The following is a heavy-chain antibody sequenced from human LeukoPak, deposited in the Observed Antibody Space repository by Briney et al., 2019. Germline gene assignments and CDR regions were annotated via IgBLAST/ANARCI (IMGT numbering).Heavy chain of an antibody. CDR1: GGSISNYY. Sequence: SETLSLTCTVSGGSISNYYWSWIRQPPGKGLEWIGYIYYSGSTNYNPSLKSRVTISVDTSKNQFSLKLSSVTAADTAVYYCARDRSIVVVPAALVAAYYMDVWGKGTTVTVSS. CDR2: IYYSGST. D-gene: IGHD2-2*01. J-gene: IGHJ6*03. CDR3: ARDRSIVVVPAALVAAYYMDV. V-gene: IGHV4-59*01.